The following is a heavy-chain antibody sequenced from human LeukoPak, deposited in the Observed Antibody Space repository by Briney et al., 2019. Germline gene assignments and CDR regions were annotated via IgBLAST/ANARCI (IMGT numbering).Heavy chain of an antibody. CDR1: GFTFRSYA. CDR2: ISGVGAKT. CDR3: GRDLGGRSGY. Sequence: PGGSLRLSCVASGFTFRSYAMGWVRQAPGKGLEWVSGISGVGAKTYYADSVKGRFSISRDNAKNTLYLQMNSLRAEDTAVYYCGRDLGGRSGYWGQGTLVTVSS. J-gene: IGHJ4*02. D-gene: IGHD1-26*01. V-gene: IGHV3-23*01.